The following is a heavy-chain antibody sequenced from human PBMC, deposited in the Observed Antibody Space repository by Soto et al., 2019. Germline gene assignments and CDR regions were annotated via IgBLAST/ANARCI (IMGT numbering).Heavy chain of an antibody. D-gene: IGHD2-21*02. CDR1: GYTFTGYY. CDR3: ASSGSEYCGGDCYLDY. Sequence: GASVKVSCKASGYTFTGYYMHWVRQAPGQGLEWMGWINPNSGGTNYAQKFQGWVTMTRDTSISTAYMELSRLRSDDTALYYCASSGSEYCGGDCYLDYWGQGTLVTVSS. J-gene: IGHJ4*02. V-gene: IGHV1-2*04. CDR2: INPNSGGT.